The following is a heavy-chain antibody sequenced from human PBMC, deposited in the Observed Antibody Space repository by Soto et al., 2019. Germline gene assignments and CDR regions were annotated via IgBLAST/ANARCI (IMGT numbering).Heavy chain of an antibody. J-gene: IGHJ6*03. V-gene: IGHV4-31*03. CDR2: IYYSGST. D-gene: IGHD5-12*01. CDR3: ARNAGYDYYYYYYMDV. CDR1: GGSISSGGYY. Sequence: PSETLSLTCTVSGGSISSGGYYWSWIRQHPGKGLEWIGYIYYSGSTYYNPSLKSRVTISVDTSKNQFSLKLSSVTAADTAVYYCARNAGYDYYYYYYMDVWGKGTTVTVSS.